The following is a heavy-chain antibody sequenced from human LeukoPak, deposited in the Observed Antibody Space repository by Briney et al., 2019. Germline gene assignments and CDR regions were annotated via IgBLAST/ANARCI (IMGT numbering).Heavy chain of an antibody. CDR2: IISTGGST. J-gene: IGHJ4*02. D-gene: IGHD6-19*01. CDR1: GFTFSSCA. Sequence: GGSLRLSCAASGFTFSSCAMSWVGRAPGKGLEWVSGIISTGGSTYYADSVKGRFTISRDNSKSTLSLQMDSLRAEDTAVYYCAKGYSSGWRTYFDYWGQGTLVTVSS. V-gene: IGHV3-23*01. CDR3: AKGYSSGWRTYFDY.